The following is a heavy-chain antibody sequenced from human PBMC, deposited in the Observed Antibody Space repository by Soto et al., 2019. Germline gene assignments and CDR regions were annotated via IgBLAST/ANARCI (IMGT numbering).Heavy chain of an antibody. CDR2: INAGNGNT. Sequence: ASVKVSCKASGYTFTSYAMHWVRQAPGQRLEWMGWINAGNGNTKYSQKFQGRVTITRDTSASTAYMELSSLRSEDTAVYYCARDHGYCGGDCYTYYMDVWGKGTTVTSP. J-gene: IGHJ6*03. V-gene: IGHV1-3*01. D-gene: IGHD2-21*02. CDR1: GYTFTSYA. CDR3: ARDHGYCGGDCYTYYMDV.